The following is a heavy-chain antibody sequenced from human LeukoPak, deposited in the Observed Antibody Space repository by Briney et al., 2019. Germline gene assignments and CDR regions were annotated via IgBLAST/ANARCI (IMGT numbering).Heavy chain of an antibody. CDR2: ISSSSSYI. Sequence: GGSLRLSCAASGFTFSSYSMNWVRQAPGKGLEWVSSISSSSSYIYYADSVKGRFTISRDNAKNSLYLQMNSLRAEDTAVYYCAREFYYGAGSYGFDYWGQGTLVTVSS. V-gene: IGHV3-21*01. J-gene: IGHJ4*02. CDR3: AREFYYGAGSYGFDY. D-gene: IGHD3-10*01. CDR1: GFTFSSYS.